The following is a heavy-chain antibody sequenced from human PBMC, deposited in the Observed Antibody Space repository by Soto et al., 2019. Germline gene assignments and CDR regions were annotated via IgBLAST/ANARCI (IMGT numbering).Heavy chain of an antibody. CDR1: GFTFNTYG. CDR2: ISSDGNTK. Sequence: GGSLRLSCAATGFTFNTYGMHWVRQAPGKGLEWVSVISSDGNTKYYADSVKGRFTISRDNSEESVFLQMNSLRPEDTAVYYCAKARDRLYFYYGMDVWGQGTTVTV. V-gene: IGHV3-30*18. J-gene: IGHJ6*02. CDR3: AKARDRLYFYYGMDV.